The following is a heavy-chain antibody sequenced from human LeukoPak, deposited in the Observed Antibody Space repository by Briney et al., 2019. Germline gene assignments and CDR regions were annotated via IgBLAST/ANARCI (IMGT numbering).Heavy chain of an antibody. J-gene: IGHJ4*02. D-gene: IGHD3-10*01. Sequence: PGGSLRLSCAASGFTFSSYSMNWVRQAPGKGLDWVSSISSSSSYIYYADSVKGRFTISRDNAKNSLYLQMNSLRAEDTAVYYCARDLRLPSHGELTVLDYWGQGTLVTVSS. V-gene: IGHV3-21*01. CDR2: ISSSSSYI. CDR3: ARDLRLPSHGELTVLDY. CDR1: GFTFSSYS.